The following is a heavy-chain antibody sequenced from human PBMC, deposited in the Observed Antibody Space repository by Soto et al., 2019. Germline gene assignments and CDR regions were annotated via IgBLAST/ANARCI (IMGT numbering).Heavy chain of an antibody. Sequence: GASVKVSCKASGYTLTSYDINWVRQATGQGLEWMGWMNPNSGNTGYAQKFQGRVTMTRNTSISTAYMELSSLRSEDTAVYYCARGVREYQLLYFDYWGRGTLVTVSS. V-gene: IGHV1-8*01. CDR2: MNPNSGNT. D-gene: IGHD2-2*01. CDR1: GYTLTSYD. CDR3: ARGVREYQLLYFDY. J-gene: IGHJ4*01.